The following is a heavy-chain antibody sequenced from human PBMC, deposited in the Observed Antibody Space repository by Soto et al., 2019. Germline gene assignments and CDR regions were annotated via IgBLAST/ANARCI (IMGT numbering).Heavy chain of an antibody. Sequence: QVQLVQSGAEVKNPGASVKVSCKASGYTFTRYGIGWARQAPGQGLEWMGWINTYNGNTNYAQNVQGRVTLTTDTSPSTAYMERRSLRSNDTSIYYCAMVDVYVTPSPQDVWGQGTTVIVS. CDR1: GYTFTRYG. D-gene: IGHD3-16*01. J-gene: IGHJ6*02. CDR2: INTYNGNT. CDR3: AMVDVYVTPSPQDV. V-gene: IGHV1-18*01.